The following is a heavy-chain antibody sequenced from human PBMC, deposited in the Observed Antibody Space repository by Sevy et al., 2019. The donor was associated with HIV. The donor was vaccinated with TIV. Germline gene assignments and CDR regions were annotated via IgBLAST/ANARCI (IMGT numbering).Heavy chain of an antibody. CDR3: ARDKEQWLVLGAYYFDY. Sequence: GGSLRLSCAASGFTFSSYAMHWVRQAPGKGLEWVAVISYDGGNKYYADSVKGRFTISRDNSKNTMYLQMNSLRAEDTAVYYCARDKEQWLVLGAYYFDYWGQGTLVTVSS. J-gene: IGHJ4*02. V-gene: IGHV3-30-3*01. D-gene: IGHD6-19*01. CDR1: GFTFSSYA. CDR2: ISYDGGNK.